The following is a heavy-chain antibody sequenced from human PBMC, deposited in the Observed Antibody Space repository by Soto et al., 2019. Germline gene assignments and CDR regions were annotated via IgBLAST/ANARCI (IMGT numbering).Heavy chain of an antibody. CDR1: GFTFSTYG. J-gene: IGHJ6*03. Sequence: EVQLLESGGTLAQPGGSLRLSCEASGFTFSTYGMSWVRQAPGMGLEWVSGIGGSTGYTYYTYYADSVKGRFTISRDNSKNTLYLQMNSLRGEDTAVYYCTRGRPCYYYSDVWGRGTTVTVSS. CDR3: TRGRPCYYYSDV. V-gene: IGHV3-23*01. CDR2: IGGSTGYTYYT.